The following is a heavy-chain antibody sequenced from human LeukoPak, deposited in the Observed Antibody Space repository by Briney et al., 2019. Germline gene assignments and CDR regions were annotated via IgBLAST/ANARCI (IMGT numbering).Heavy chain of an antibody. V-gene: IGHV3-73*01. Sequence: PGGSLRLSCAASGFVFSGSAMHWVRQASGKGLERVGRIRSKGNNYATAYAASVKGRFTISRDDSKDTAYLQMNSLKTEDTAVYYCTRPETISHVFDIWGQGTMVTVSS. CDR3: TRPETISHVFDI. J-gene: IGHJ3*02. D-gene: IGHD3-3*01. CDR2: IRSKGNNYAT. CDR1: GFVFSGSA.